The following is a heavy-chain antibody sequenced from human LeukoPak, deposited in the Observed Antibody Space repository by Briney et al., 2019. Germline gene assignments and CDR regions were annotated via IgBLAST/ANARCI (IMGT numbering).Heavy chain of an antibody. CDR3: ARRPKWLANYWFDP. D-gene: IGHD6-19*01. CDR2: IYYSGST. CDR1: GGSISSSSYY. V-gene: IGHV4-39*07. Sequence: TSETLSLTCTVSGGSISSSSYYWGWIRQPPGKGLEWIGSIYYSGSTYYNPSLKSRVTISVDTSKNQFSLKLSSVTAADTAVYYCARRPKWLANYWFDPWGQGTLVTVSS. J-gene: IGHJ5*02.